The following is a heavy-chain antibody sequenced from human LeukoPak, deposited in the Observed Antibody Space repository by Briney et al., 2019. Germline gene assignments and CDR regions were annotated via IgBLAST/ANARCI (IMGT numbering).Heavy chain of an antibody. CDR3: AKGRGNDSPWGFDP. J-gene: IGHJ5*02. CDR2: ISGSGGST. Sequence: GGSLRLSCAASGFTFSSYAMHWVRQAPGKGLEWVSGISGSGGSTYYADSVKGRFTISRDNSKNTLYLQMNSLRAEDTAVYYCAKGRGNDSPWGFDPWGQGTLVTVSS. V-gene: IGHV3-23*01. CDR1: GFTFSSYA. D-gene: IGHD3-22*01.